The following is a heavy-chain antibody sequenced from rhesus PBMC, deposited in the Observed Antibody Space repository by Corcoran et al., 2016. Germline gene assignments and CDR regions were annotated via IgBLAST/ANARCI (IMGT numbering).Heavy chain of an antibody. CDR3: AREGTYGSSYYFDY. D-gene: IGHD4-29*01. J-gene: IGHJ4*01. V-gene: IGHV4-147*01. CDR1: GYSISSNY. Sequence: QVQLQESGPGLVKPSETLSLTCAVSGYSISSNYWSWIHQPPGKGLEWIGYIYGSSVSTYYNTSLKSRVTISTDTSKNQFSLKLNSVTAADTAVYYCAREGTYGSSYYFDYWGQGVLVTVSS. CDR2: IYGSSVST.